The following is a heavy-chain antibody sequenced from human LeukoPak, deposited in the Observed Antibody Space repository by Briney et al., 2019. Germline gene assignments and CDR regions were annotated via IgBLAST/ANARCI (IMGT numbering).Heavy chain of an antibody. Sequence: ASLKVSXEASGYTFTSYEINRGRQAPGQGLEWMGWMNPNSGNTDYAQKFKGRVTITRNTSISTAYMELSSLRSADTAVYYCARGYHTYYYDSSGYLWGYYFDYWGQGTLVTVSS. J-gene: IGHJ4*02. V-gene: IGHV1-8*03. CDR3: ARGYHTYYYDSSGYLWGYYFDY. CDR2: MNPNSGNT. CDR1: GYTFTSYE. D-gene: IGHD3-22*01.